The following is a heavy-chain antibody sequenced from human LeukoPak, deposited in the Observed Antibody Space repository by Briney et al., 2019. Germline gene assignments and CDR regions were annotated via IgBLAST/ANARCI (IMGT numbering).Heavy chain of an antibody. Sequence: GGSLRLSCAASGFTFSTYAMYWVRRAPGKGLEWVAVIWYDGSNKNYADSVKGRFTISRDNSKNTLYLQMNSLRAEDTAVYYCARRLWTGSKLYYYGMDVWGQGTTVTVSS. CDR1: GFTFSTYA. J-gene: IGHJ6*02. V-gene: IGHV3-33*01. D-gene: IGHD3/OR15-3a*01. CDR2: IWYDGSNK. CDR3: ARRLWTGSKLYYYGMDV.